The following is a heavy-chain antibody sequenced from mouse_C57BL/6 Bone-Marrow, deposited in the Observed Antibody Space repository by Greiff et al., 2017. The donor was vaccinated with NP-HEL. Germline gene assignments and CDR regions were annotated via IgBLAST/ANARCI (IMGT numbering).Heavy chain of an antibody. Sequence: EVKLVESGGGLVKPGGSLKLSCAASGFTFSSYAMSWVRQTPEKRLEWVATISDGGSYTYYPDTVKGRFTISRDNAKNNLYLQMSHLKSEDTAMYYCARGEGDGFFDYWGQGTTLTVSS. CDR1: GFTFSSYA. J-gene: IGHJ2*01. D-gene: IGHD2-3*01. V-gene: IGHV5-4*03. CDR2: ISDGGSYT. CDR3: ARGEGDGFFDY.